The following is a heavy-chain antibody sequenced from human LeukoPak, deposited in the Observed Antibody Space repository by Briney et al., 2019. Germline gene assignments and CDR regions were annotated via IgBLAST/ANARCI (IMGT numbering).Heavy chain of an antibody. CDR3: ARGGYCSSTSCYTTWFDP. V-gene: IGHV4-34*01. CDR1: GGSFSGYY. J-gene: IGHJ5*02. CDR2: INHSGST. D-gene: IGHD2-2*02. Sequence: SETLSLTCAVYGGSFSGYYWSWIRQPPGKGLEWIGEINHSGSTNYNPSLKSRVTISVDTSKNQFSLKLSSVTAADTAVYYCARGGYCSSTSCYTTWFDPWGQGTLVTVSS.